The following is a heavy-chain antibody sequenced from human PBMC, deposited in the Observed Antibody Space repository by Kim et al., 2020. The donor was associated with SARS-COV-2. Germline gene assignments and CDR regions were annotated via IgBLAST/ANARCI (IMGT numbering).Heavy chain of an antibody. J-gene: IGHJ5*02. CDR2: ISSSSSYI. D-gene: IGHD4-17*01. V-gene: IGHV3-21*01. CDR1: GFTFSSYS. Sequence: GGSLRLSCAASGFTFSSYSMNWVRQAPGKGLEWVSSISSSSSYIYYADSVKGRFTISRDNAKNSLYLQMNSLRAEDTAVYYCARDRVYGYYSAGPSIPPFTWFDPWGQGTLVTVSS. CDR3: ARDRVYGYYSAGPSIPPFTWFDP.